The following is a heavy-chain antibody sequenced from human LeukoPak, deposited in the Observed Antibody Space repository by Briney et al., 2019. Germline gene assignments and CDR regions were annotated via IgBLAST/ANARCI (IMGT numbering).Heavy chain of an antibody. J-gene: IGHJ4*02. V-gene: IGHV4-59*01. Sequence: PSETLSLTCTVSGGSISSYYWSWIRQPPGKGLEWIGYIYYSGSTNYNPSLKSRVTISVDTSKNQFSLKLSSVTAADTAVYYCARANGGLDYWGQGTLVTVSS. CDR1: GGSISSYY. D-gene: IGHD2-8*01. CDR2: IYYSGST. CDR3: ARANGGLDY.